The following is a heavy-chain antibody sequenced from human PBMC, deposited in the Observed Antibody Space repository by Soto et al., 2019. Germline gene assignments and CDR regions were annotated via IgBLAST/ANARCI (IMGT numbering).Heavy chain of an antibody. J-gene: IGHJ4*02. D-gene: IGHD3-22*01. CDR3: ARVVYYDSSGYPDY. CDR1: GFTFSSYG. Sequence: QVQLVESGGGVVQPGRSLRLSCAASGFTFSSYGMQWVRQAPGKGLEWVAVIWYDGSNKYYADSVKGRFTISRDNSKNKLNLQMNSLRAEDTAVYYCARVVYYDSSGYPDYWGQGTLVTVSS. CDR2: IWYDGSNK. V-gene: IGHV3-33*01.